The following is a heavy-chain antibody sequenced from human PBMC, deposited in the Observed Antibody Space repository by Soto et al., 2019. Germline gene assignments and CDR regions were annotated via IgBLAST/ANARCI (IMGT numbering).Heavy chain of an antibody. D-gene: IGHD3-16*01. V-gene: IGHV3-66*01. CDR2: LYSGDNT. Sequence: EVQLVESGGGLVQPGGSLRLSCAASGFTVSSNYMSWVRQAPGKGLEWVSVLYSGDNTYYADSVQGRFTISRDNSKKTLYLQMMCLRVEDTAVYDCETSTSSVGGGDYGGEGPLVTFSS. J-gene: IGHJ4*02. CDR1: GFTVSSNY. CDR3: ETSTSSVGGGDY.